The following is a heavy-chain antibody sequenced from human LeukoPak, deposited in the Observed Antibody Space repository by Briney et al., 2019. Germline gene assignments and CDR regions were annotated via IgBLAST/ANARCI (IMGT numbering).Heavy chain of an antibody. CDR3: ARGEVVPAAIESLTWFDP. D-gene: IGHD2-2*01. CDR1: GYTFTSYY. CDR2: INPSGGST. V-gene: IGHV1-46*01. J-gene: IGHJ5*02. Sequence: ASVKVSCKASGYTFTSYYMHWVRQAPGQGLEWMGIINPSGGSTSYAQKFQGRVTMTRDTSTSTVYMELSSLRSEDTAVYYCARGEVVPAAIESLTWFDPWGQGTLVTVSS.